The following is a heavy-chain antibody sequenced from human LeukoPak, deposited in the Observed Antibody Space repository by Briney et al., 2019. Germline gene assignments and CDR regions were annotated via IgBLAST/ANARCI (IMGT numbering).Heavy chain of an antibody. Sequence: ASVKVSCKASGYTFTSYGISWVRQAPGQGLEWMGWISAYNGNTNYAQKLQGRVTMTTDTSTSTAYMKLRSLRSDDTAVYYCAREVVVAANLVVRWFDPWGQGTLVTVSS. CDR2: ISAYNGNT. CDR1: GYTFTSYG. CDR3: AREVVVAANLVVRWFDP. V-gene: IGHV1-18*01. J-gene: IGHJ5*02. D-gene: IGHD2-15*01.